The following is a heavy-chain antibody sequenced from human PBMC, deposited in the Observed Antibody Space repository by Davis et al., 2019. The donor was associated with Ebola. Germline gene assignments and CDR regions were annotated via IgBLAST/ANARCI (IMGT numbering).Heavy chain of an antibody. CDR2: IKQDGSEK. CDR3: ARTGFWSGYYNYYYYYGMDV. Sequence: GESLKISCAASGFTFSSYWMSWVRQAPGKGLEWVANIKQDGSEKYYVDSVKGRFTISRDNAKNSLYLQMNSLRAEDTAVYYCARTGFWSGYYNYYYYYGMDVWGQGTTVTVSS. CDR1: GFTFSSYW. V-gene: IGHV3-7*01. J-gene: IGHJ6*02. D-gene: IGHD3-3*01.